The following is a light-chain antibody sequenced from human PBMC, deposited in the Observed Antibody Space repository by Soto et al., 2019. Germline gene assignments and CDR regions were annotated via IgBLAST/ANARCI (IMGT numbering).Light chain of an antibody. CDR3: SSYTSSSSAI. Sequence: QSALTQPASVSGSPGQSITISCTGTSSDVGAYNYVSWYQQHPGKAPKLMICDVRNRPSGVSNRFSGSKSGNTASLTISGLQAEDEADYYCSSYTSSSSAIFGGGTKLTVL. V-gene: IGLV2-14*03. J-gene: IGLJ2*01. CDR1: SSDVGAYNY. CDR2: DVR.